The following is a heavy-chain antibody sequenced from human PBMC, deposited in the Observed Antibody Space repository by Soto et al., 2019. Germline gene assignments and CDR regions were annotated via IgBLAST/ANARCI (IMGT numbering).Heavy chain of an antibody. J-gene: IGHJ5*02. CDR3: ARIHYLTTAPGYPQNWFDP. CDR1: GFSLSTSGMC. D-gene: IGHD3-9*01. CDR2: IDWDDDK. V-gene: IGHV2-70*11. Sequence: GSGPTLVNPTQTLTLTCTFSGFSLSTSGMCVSWIRQPPGKALEWLARIDWDDDKYYSTSLKTRLTISKDTSKNQVVLTMTNMDPVDTATYYCARIHYLTTAPGYPQNWFDPWGQGTLVTVSS.